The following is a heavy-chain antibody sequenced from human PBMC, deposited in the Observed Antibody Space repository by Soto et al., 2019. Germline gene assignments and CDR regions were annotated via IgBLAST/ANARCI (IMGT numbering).Heavy chain of an antibody. D-gene: IGHD2-2*01. CDR2: IIPIFGTA. J-gene: IGHJ5*02. V-gene: IGHV1-69*13. Sequence: SVKVSCKASGGTFSRYAISWVRKAPGQGLEWMGGIIPIFGTANYAQKFQGRVTITADESTSTAYMELSRLRSEYTAVYYCARGNRYCSSASGYSGPPDPWGQGTLVTVSS. CDR3: ARGNRYCSSASGYSGPPDP. CDR1: GGTFSRYA.